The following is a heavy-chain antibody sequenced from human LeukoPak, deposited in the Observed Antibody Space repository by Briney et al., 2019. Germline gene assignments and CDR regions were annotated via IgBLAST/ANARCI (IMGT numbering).Heavy chain of an antibody. Sequence: ASVKVSCKASGYTFTSYGISWVRQAPGQGLEWMGWISAYNGNTNYAQKLQGRVTMTRNTSISTAYMELSSLRSEDTAVYYCARVPPGGGYDSSGYHPFDYWGQGTLVTVSS. CDR1: GYTFTSYG. CDR2: ISAYNGNT. J-gene: IGHJ4*02. V-gene: IGHV1-18*01. D-gene: IGHD3-22*01. CDR3: ARVPPGGGYDSSGYHPFDY.